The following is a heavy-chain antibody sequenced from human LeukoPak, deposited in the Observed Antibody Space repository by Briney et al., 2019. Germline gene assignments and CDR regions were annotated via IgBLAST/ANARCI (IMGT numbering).Heavy chain of an antibody. CDR1: GGSLDSGYY. Sequence: SETLSLTCAVHGGSLDSGYYWNWIRQTPGMGLEWIGQIDHLGIAKYNPSLKSPVFISIDRPKNQFSLEVHSVTAADTAVYYCGRGSTWYFVNFWGQGTRVIVSS. CDR2: IDHLGIA. J-gene: IGHJ4*02. V-gene: IGHV4-34*01. CDR3: GRGSTWYFVNF. D-gene: IGHD6-13*01.